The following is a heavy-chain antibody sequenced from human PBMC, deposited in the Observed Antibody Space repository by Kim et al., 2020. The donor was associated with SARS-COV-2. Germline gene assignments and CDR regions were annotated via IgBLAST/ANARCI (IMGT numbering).Heavy chain of an antibody. CDR3: VKGAWLDY. CDR2: T. D-gene: IGHD5-12*01. Sequence: TYWAEAVRGRLTVSRDSARNMLYLQMNSLSADHTAVYYCVKGAWLDYWGPGTLVTVSS. J-gene: IGHJ4*02. V-gene: IGHV3-23*01.